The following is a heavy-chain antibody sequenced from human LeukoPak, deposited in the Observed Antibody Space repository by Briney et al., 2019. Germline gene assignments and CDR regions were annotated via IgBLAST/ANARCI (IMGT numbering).Heavy chain of an antibody. V-gene: IGHV3-48*04. CDR3: ATSGYSNIDY. D-gene: IGHD4-11*01. Sequence: GGSLRLSCAASGFVFSSNSMIWVRQAPGKGLEWVSYISNSSSTIYYADSVKGRFTISRDNARNSLYLQMNSLRAEDTAVYYCATSGYSNIDYWGQGTLVTVSS. CDR2: ISNSSSTI. CDR1: GFVFSSNS. J-gene: IGHJ4*02.